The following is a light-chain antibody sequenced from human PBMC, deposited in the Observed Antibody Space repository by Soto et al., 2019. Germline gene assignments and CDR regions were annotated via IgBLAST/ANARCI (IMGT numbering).Light chain of an antibody. V-gene: IGLV2-14*01. CDR2: EVS. CDR3: SAYTTTSTLI. CDR1: SSDIGAYNF. J-gene: IGLJ1*01. Sequence: SLLTQPASVSGAPGQSITISSTGNSSDIGAYNFVSWYQQHPGKAPKLMIYEVSNRPSGISIRFSGSKSGNTASLTISGVQAEDEAHYYCSAYTTTSTLIFGTGTKVTVL.